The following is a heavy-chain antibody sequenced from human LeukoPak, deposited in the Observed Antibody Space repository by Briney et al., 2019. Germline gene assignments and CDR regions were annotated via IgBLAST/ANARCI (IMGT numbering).Heavy chain of an antibody. Sequence: GGSLRLSCAASGFTFSTYWMSWVRQAPGKGLEWVANIKQDGSEKYYVDSVKGRFTISGDNAKNSLYLQMNSLRAEDTAMYYCARDSASNDYRGQGTLVTVSS. J-gene: IGHJ4*02. CDR2: IKQDGSEK. CDR3: ARDSASNDY. V-gene: IGHV3-7*01. CDR1: GFTFSTYW. D-gene: IGHD6-13*01.